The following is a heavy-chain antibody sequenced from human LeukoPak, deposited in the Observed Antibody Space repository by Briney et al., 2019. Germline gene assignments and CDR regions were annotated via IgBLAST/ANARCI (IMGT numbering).Heavy chain of an antibody. V-gene: IGHV3-33*01. J-gene: IGHJ6*02. CDR3: ARDRHGYDILTGYRNYYYYGMDV. D-gene: IGHD3-9*01. CDR2: IWYDGSNK. CDR1: GFTFSSYG. Sequence: GGSLRLSCAASGFTFSSYGMHWGRQAPGKGLEGVAVIWYDGSNKDYADSVKGRFTISRDNSKNTLYLQMNSLRAEDTAVYYCARDRHGYDILTGYRNYYYYGMDVWGQGTTVTVSS.